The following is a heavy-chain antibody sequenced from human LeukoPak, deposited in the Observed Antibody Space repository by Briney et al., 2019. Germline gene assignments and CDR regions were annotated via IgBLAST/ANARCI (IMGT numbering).Heavy chain of an antibody. CDR1: GFTFSSYS. CDR2: ISSSSSYI. D-gene: IGHD3-22*01. J-gene: IGHJ4*02. CDR3: ARDLTMMVVANNGFDY. Sequence: PGGSLRLSCAASGFTFSSYSMNWVRQAPGKGLEWVSSISSSSSYIYYADSVKGRFTISRDNAKNSLYLQMNSLRAEDTAVYYCARDLTMMVVANNGFDYWGQGTLVTVSS. V-gene: IGHV3-21*01.